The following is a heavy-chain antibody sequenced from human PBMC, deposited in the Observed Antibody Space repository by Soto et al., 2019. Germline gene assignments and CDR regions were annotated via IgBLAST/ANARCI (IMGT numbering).Heavy chain of an antibody. CDR3: ARGGASSQWFAA. Sequence: QVQLQESGPGVVKPSETLSLTCSVSGVSISGSYWSWIRQSPGKGLEWIGWIGYISHSESTNYNSSHESRPTLSVDTSKNQCSLKLNSVTAADTAVYYCARGGASSQWFAAWGQGTLVTVSS. J-gene: IGHJ5*02. CDR1: GVSISGSY. V-gene: IGHV4-59*12. CDR2: ISHSEST.